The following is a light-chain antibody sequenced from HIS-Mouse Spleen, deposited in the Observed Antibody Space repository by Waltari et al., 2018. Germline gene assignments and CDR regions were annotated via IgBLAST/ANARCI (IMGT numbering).Light chain of an antibody. J-gene: IGLJ2*01. CDR2: DVS. V-gene: IGLV1-44*01. CDR3: SSYTSSSPL. Sequence: QSVLTQPPSASGTPGQRVTISCSGSSSNIGSNTVNWYQQLPGPAPKLMIYDVSNRPSGVSNSFSGSKSGNTASLTISGLQAEDEADYYCSSYTSSSPLFGGGTKLTVL. CDR1: SSNIGSNT.